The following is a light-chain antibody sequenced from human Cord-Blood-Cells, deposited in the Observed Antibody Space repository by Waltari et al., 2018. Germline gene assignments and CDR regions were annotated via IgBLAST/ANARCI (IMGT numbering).Light chain of an antibody. CDR3: SSYTIIITDV. J-gene: IGLJ1*01. CDR2: EIS. V-gene: IGLV2-14*01. Sequence: SVSGSPGQSITISCTGTISDGGGYDYVSWYQQPPGKAPKLTIYEISNRPSGFSNRFSGSQSGNTASLTIAGLQAEDEADEYCSSYTIIITDVFGTGTIVTV. CDR1: ISDGGGYDY.